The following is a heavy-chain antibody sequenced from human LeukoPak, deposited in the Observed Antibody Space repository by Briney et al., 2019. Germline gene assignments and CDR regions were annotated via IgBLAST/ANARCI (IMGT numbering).Heavy chain of an antibody. CDR2: IYPGDSDT. D-gene: IGHD2-15*01. J-gene: IGHJ4*02. CDR3: ALNPRGYCSGGTCYIGY. Sequence: GESLKISRKGSGYSFTSYWIGWVRQMPGKGLEWMGIIYPGDSDTRYSPSFQGQVTISADKSISTAYLSWSSLKASDTAMYYCALNPRGYCSGGTCYIGYWGQGTLVTVSS. CDR1: GYSFTSYW. V-gene: IGHV5-51*01.